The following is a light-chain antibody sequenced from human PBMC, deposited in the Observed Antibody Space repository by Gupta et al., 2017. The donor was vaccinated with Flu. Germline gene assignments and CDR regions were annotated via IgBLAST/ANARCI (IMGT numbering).Light chain of an antibody. V-gene: IGLV1-47*01. Sequence: QSVLTQPPSASGTPWQSVTMSCSSSSANTENNEVYWYQQLPATAPKLLIARKSQRPSGVTDRCFCSTAGNSESPVTSGLRSEEEADDYWAESADSISSVVFGGGTKLTVL. J-gene: IGLJ3*02. CDR2: RKS. CDR1: SANTENNE. CDR3: AESADSISSVV.